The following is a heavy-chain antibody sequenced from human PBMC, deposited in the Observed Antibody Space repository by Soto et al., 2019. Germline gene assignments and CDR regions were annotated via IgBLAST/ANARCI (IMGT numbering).Heavy chain of an antibody. CDR2: IYYSGST. J-gene: IGHJ5*02. CDR1: GGSISSGGYY. V-gene: IGHV4-31*03. CDR3: ARSVDYGDYDWFDP. Sequence: QVQLQESGPGLVKPSQTLSLTCTVSGGSISSGGYYWSWIRQHPGKGLEWIGYIYYSGSTYYNPSLKSRVTISVDTSKHQFSLKLSSVTAADTAVYYCARSVDYGDYDWFDPWGQGTLVTVSS. D-gene: IGHD4-17*01.